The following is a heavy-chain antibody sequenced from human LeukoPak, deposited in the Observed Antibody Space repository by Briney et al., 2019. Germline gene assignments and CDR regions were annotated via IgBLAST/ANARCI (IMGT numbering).Heavy chain of an antibody. V-gene: IGHV3-30*18. CDR3: AKGSGSNWFDP. CDR2: ISYDGSNK. Sequence: GGSLRLSCAASGFTFSSYGMHWVRQAPGKGLEWVAVISYDGSNKYYADSVKGRFTISRDNSKDTLYLQMNSLRAEDTAVYYCAKGSGSNWFDPWGQGTLVTVSS. D-gene: IGHD1-14*01. J-gene: IGHJ5*02. CDR1: GFTFSSYG.